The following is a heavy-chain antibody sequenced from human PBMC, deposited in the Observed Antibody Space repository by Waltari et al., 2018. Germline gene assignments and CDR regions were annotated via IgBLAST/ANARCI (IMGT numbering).Heavy chain of an antibody. J-gene: IGHJ5*02. V-gene: IGHV4-39*07. CDR3: VREWSSSSSWFDP. Sequence: QVQLQESGPGLVKSSETLSLTCTVSGGSIGSTTFYWAWIRQPPGKRMEWMASINYSGSTYYMPSLKSRVTISVDTSRNQLSLRLTSVTAADTGVYFCVREWSSSSSWFDPWGQGTLVTVSS. CDR2: INYSGST. D-gene: IGHD6-6*01. CDR1: GGSIGSTTFY.